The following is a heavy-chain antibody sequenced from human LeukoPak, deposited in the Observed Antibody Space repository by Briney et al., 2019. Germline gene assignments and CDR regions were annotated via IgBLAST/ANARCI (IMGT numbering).Heavy chain of an antibody. D-gene: IGHD2-2*01. CDR1: GDSIKSVGYS. Sequence: SQTLSLTCAVSGDSIKSVGYSWSWVQQPPGKRLEWLGYVYQSGDANYNPSLNSRLTISVDTSRNEFSLKLTSVTAADTAVYYCARIGRNYRRSSASWYYFDNWGQGTLVTVSS. V-gene: IGHV4-30-4*07. CDR3: ARIGRNYRRSSASWYYFDN. CDR2: VYQSGDA. J-gene: IGHJ4*02.